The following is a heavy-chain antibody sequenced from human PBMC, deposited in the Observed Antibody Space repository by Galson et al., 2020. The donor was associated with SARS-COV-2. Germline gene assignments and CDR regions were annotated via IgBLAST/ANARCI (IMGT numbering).Heavy chain of an antibody. V-gene: IGHV4-59*08. CDR1: GGSISSYY. D-gene: IGHD2-2*02. CDR2: IYDSGST. J-gene: IGHJ4*02. Sequence: SETLSLTCTVSGGSISSYYWSWIRQPPGKGLEWIGYIYDSGSTNYNPSLKSRVRISLDTSKNQFSLRLSSVTAADTAVYYCARRAQYCSSTTCYTSGLQSWLVFDHWGQGTLVTVSS. CDR3: ARRAQYCSSTTCYTSGLQSWLVFDH.